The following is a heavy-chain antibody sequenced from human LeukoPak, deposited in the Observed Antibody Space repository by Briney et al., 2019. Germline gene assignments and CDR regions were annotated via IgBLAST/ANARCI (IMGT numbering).Heavy chain of an antibody. CDR3: ARNDYGGLDY. V-gene: IGHV4-59*01. J-gene: IGHJ4*02. CDR2: IYYSGST. Sequence: SETLSPTCTISGGSITSFYWSWIRQPPGKGLEWIANIYYSGSTNYNPSLKSRVTISVDTSKNQFSLKLTSVTAADTAVYYCARNDYGGLDYWGQGTLVTVSS. CDR1: GGSITSFY. D-gene: IGHD4-23*01.